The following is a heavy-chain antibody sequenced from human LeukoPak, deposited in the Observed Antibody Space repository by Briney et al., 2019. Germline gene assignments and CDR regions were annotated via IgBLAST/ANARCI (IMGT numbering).Heavy chain of an antibody. CDR1: GFTFDDYA. CDR3: AKDIEMATIDGGSFDY. J-gene: IGHJ4*02. CDR2: ISWNSGSI. Sequence: GGSLRLSCAASGFTFDDYAMHWVRHAPGKGLEWVSGISWNSGSIGYADSVKGRFTISRDNAKNSLYLQMNSLRAGDTALYYCAKDIEMATIDGGSFDYWGQGTLVTVSS. V-gene: IGHV3-9*01. D-gene: IGHD5-24*01.